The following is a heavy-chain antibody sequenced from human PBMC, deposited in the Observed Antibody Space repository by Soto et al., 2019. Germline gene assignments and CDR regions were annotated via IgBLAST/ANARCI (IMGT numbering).Heavy chain of an antibody. V-gene: IGHV4-38-2*01. CDR2: IYHSGST. D-gene: IGHD4-17*01. Sequence: SETLSLTCAVSGYSISSGYYWGWIRQTPGKGLEWIASIYHSGSTYYNPSLKSRVTISVDTSKKQFSLKLTSVTAADTAGYYCARGAATETPGWFDLWGQGIMVTVSS. CDR1: GYSISSGYY. J-gene: IGHJ5*02. CDR3: ARGAATETPGWFDL.